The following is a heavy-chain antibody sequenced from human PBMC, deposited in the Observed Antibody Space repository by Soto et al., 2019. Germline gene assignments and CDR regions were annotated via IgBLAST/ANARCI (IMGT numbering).Heavy chain of an antibody. CDR1: GYTFTSYY. D-gene: IGHD3-22*01. CDR2: INPSGGST. V-gene: IGHV1-46*01. J-gene: IGHJ4*02. Sequence: QVQLVQSGAEVKKPGASVKVSCKASGYTFTSYYMHWVRQAPGQGLEWMGIINPSGGSTSYAQKFQGRVTMTRDTSTSTVYMELSSLRSEDTAVYYCARDSRQTYYYDSSGYPSDYWGQGTLVTVSS. CDR3: ARDSRQTYYYDSSGYPSDY.